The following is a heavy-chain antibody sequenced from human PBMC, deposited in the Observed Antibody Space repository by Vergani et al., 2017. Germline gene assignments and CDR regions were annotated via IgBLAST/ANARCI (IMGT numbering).Heavy chain of an antibody. CDR2: INSGGSQI. Sequence: VQLVESGGGLVKPGGSLRLSCAASGFTFSDFSMSWVRQAPGKGLEWVAFINSGGSQIYYADSVKGRFTISRDNAKNSLYLQMSSLRAEDTAVYHCARPSAPGDYDALDIWGQGTMVTVSS. D-gene: IGHD4-17*01. CDR1: GFTFSDFS. CDR3: ARPSAPGDYDALDI. V-gene: IGHV3-21*01. J-gene: IGHJ3*02.